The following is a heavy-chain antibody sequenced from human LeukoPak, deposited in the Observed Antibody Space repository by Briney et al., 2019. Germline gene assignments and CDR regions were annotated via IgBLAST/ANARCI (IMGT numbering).Heavy chain of an antibody. Sequence: GGSLRLSCVASGLNFDDSAMHWVRQAPGKGLEWVSLISADGGSTFSADSVKGRFSISRDNSKNSLYLQMNSLRSEDTAMYYCAKESRKFDYWGQGTLVAVSS. J-gene: IGHJ4*02. CDR2: ISADGGST. V-gene: IGHV3-43*02. CDR1: GLNFDDSA. CDR3: AKESRKFDY.